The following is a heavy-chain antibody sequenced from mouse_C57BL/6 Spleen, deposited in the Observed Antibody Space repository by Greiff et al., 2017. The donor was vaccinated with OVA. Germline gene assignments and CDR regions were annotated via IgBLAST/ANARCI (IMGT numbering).Heavy chain of an antibody. D-gene: IGHD1-1*01. J-gene: IGHJ1*03. Sequence: VQLQQSGPELVKPGASVKISCKASGYTFTDYYMNWVKQSHGKSLEWIGDINPNNGGTSYNQKFKGKATLTVDKSSSAAYMELRSLTSEDSAVYYCARGDYYGSSYRWYFDVWGTVTTVTVSS. V-gene: IGHV1-26*01. CDR2: INPNNGGT. CDR3: ARGDYYGSSYRWYFDV. CDR1: GYTFTDYY.